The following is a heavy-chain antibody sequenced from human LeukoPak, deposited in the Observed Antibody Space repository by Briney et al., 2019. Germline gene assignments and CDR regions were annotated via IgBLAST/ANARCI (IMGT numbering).Heavy chain of an antibody. CDR2: IYYSGST. CDR3: ARGTMIVVGDWFDP. V-gene: IGHV4-39*01. Sequence: SETLSLTCTVSGGSISSSSYYWGWIRQPPGKGLEWIGSIYYSGSTYYNPSLKSRVTISVDTSKNQFSLKLSSVIAADTAVYYCARGTMIVVGDWFDPWGQGTLVTVSS. D-gene: IGHD3-22*01. J-gene: IGHJ5*02. CDR1: GGSISSSSYY.